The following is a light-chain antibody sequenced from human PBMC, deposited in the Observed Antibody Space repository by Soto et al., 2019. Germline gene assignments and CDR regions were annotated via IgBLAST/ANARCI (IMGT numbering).Light chain of an antibody. CDR2: GTS. Sequence: IVLTQSPGTLSLSPGERATLSCRASQSVSRSYLVWYQQRPGQPPRLLIYGTSTRAAGISDRFSGSGSGTDFTLTIYRLEPGDSAVYYCQQYGTSALTFGGGTKV. CDR3: QQYGTSALT. CDR1: QSVSRSY. V-gene: IGKV3-20*01. J-gene: IGKJ4*01.